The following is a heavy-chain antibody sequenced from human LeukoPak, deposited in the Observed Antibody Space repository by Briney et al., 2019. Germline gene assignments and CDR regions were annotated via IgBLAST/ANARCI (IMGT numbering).Heavy chain of an antibody. CDR1: GFTFSNYW. CDR2: IKQYGSEK. Sequence: GGSLRLSCAASGFTFSNYWTSWVRQAPGKGLEWVANIKQYGSEKYYVDSVKGRFTISRDNAKNSLYLQMNSLRAEDTAVYYCARGDYFGSGTSFIDAFDIWGQGTMVTVS. V-gene: IGHV3-7*01. CDR3: ARGDYFGSGTSFIDAFDI. J-gene: IGHJ3*02. D-gene: IGHD3-10*01.